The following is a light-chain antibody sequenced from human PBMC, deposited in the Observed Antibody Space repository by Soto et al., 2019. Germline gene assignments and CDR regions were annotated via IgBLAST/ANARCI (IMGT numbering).Light chain of an antibody. CDR2: IND. V-gene: IGLV1-44*01. J-gene: IGLJ1*01. Sequence: QSVLTQPPSVSGTPGQRVTISCSGSSSNIGNNAVNWYQQLPGTAPKLLIYINDQRPPGVPDRFSGSKSGTSASLAISGLQSEDEADYYCAAWDDSLNALFGTGTKVTVL. CDR1: SSNIGNNA. CDR3: AAWDDSLNAL.